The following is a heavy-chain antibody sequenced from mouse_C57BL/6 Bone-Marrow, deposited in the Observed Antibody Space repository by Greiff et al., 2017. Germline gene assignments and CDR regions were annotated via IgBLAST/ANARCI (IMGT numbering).Heavy chain of an antibody. V-gene: IGHV7-3*01. J-gene: IGHJ1*03. D-gene: IGHD2-3*01. Sequence: EVQLVESGGGLVQPGGSLSLSCAASGFTFTDYYMSWVRQPPGKALEWLGFIRNKANGYTTEYSASVKGRFTISRDNSQSILYLQMNALRAEDSAPYYCARYNYDGYSSYWYFDVWGTGTTVTVSS. CDR2: IRNKANGYTT. CDR3: ARYNYDGYSSYWYFDV. CDR1: GFTFTDYY.